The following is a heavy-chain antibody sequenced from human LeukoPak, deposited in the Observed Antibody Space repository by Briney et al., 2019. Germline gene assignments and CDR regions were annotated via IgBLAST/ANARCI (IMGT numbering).Heavy chain of an antibody. Sequence: SETLFLTCTVSGGSISSYYWSWIRQPPGKGLEWIGYIYYSGSTNYNPSLKSRVTISVDTSKNQFSLKLSSVTAADTAVYYCARYQLLFRRRWFDPWGQGTLVTVSS. J-gene: IGHJ5*02. CDR1: GGSISSYY. V-gene: IGHV4-59*01. D-gene: IGHD2-2*01. CDR3: ARYQLLFRRRWFDP. CDR2: IYYSGST.